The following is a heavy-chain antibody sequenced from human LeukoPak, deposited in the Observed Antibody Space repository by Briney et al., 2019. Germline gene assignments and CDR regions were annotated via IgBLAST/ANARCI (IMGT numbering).Heavy chain of an antibody. J-gene: IGHJ5*02. Sequence: ASVKVSCKASGYTFTGYYMHWVRQAPGQGLEWMGWINPNSGGTDYAQKFQGGVTMTRDTSISTAYMELSRLRSDDTAVYYCARGGYYGSGNDFRFDPWGQGTLVTVSS. D-gene: IGHD3-10*01. CDR1: GYTFTGYY. V-gene: IGHV1-2*02. CDR2: INPNSGGT. CDR3: ARGGYYGSGNDFRFDP.